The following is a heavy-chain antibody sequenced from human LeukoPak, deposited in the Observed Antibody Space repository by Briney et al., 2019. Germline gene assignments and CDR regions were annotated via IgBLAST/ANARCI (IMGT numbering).Heavy chain of an antibody. V-gene: IGHV1-69*05. CDR3: ARDDGSATMGFDS. CDR2: VIPILGTT. D-gene: IGHD1-26*01. Sequence: SVNVSCKASGRTFSRSAISWVRQAPGQGLQWMGGVIPILGTTNYAQRFQDRVSITTDDSTSTSYMEFRSLRSVDTAVYYCARDDGSATMGFDSWGQGTLVTVSS. J-gene: IGHJ4*02. CDR1: GRTFSRSA.